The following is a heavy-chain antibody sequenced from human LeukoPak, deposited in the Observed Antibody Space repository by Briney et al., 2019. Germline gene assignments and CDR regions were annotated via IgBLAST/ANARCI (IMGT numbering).Heavy chain of an antibody. CDR1: GGSISSHY. V-gene: IGHV4-59*11. CDR3: ARGGCDFWSGYYSGGFDP. J-gene: IGHJ5*02. CDR2: IYYSGST. D-gene: IGHD3-3*01. Sequence: SETLSLTCTVSGGSISSHYWSWIRQPPGKGLEWIGYIYYSGSTNYNPSLKSRVTISVDTSKNQFSLKLSSVTAADTAVYYCARGGCDFWSGYYSGGFDPWGQGTLVTVS.